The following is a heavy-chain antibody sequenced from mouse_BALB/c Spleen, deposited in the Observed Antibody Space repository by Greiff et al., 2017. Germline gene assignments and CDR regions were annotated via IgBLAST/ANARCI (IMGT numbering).Heavy chain of an antibody. CDR3: ARDPYYYGRALY. D-gene: IGHD1-1*01. Sequence: DVKLVESGGGLVQPGGSLKLSCAASGFTFSSYGMSWVRQTPDKRLELVATINSNGGSTYYPDSVKGRFTISRDNAKNTLYLQMSSLKSEDTAMYYCARDPYYYGRALYWGQGTSVTVSS. CDR1: GFTFSSYG. J-gene: IGHJ4*01. CDR2: INSNGGST. V-gene: IGHV5-6-3*01.